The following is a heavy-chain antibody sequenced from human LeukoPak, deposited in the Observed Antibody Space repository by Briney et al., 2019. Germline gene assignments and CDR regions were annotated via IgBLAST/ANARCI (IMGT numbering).Heavy chain of an antibody. CDR2: IVVCCGNT. J-gene: IGHJ6*02. CDR1: GCTFTRSA. D-gene: IGHD6-13*01. Sequence: ASVKVSCKACGCTFTRSAMQWVRQARGQRLEGVGWIVVCCGNTNYAQKFHERVTITRDMSTSTAYMELSSLRSEDTAVYYCAATAGYYGMDVWGQGTTVTVSS. V-gene: IGHV1-58*02. CDR3: AATAGYYGMDV.